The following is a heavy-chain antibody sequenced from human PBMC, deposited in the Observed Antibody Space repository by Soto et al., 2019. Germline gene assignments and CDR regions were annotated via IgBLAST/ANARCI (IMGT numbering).Heavy chain of an antibody. Sequence: QVQLVQSGAEVKKPGSSVKVSCKASGGTFSSYAISWVRQAPGQGLEWMGGIIPIFGTANYAQKFQGRVTITANESTSTAYRELSSLRSEDTAVYYCARGRIVVVPAATHDYYYGMDVWGQGTTVTVSS. CDR1: GGTFSSYA. CDR2: IIPIFGTA. CDR3: ARGRIVVVPAATHDYYYGMDV. V-gene: IGHV1-69*01. D-gene: IGHD2-2*01. J-gene: IGHJ6*02.